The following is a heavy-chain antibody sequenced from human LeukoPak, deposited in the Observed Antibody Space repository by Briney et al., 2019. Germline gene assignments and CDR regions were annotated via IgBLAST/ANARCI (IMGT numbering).Heavy chain of an antibody. J-gene: IGHJ4*02. CDR3: AKDGYYYGSGSYKDPYYFDY. CDR2: ISYDGSNK. D-gene: IGHD3-10*01. V-gene: IGHV3-30*18. Sequence: GRSLRLSCAASGFTFSSYGMHWVRQAPGKGLEWVAVISYDGSNKYYADSGKGRFTISRDNSKNTLYLQMNSLRAEDTFVYYCAKDGYYYGSGSYKDPYYFDYWGQGTLVTVSS. CDR1: GFTFSSYG.